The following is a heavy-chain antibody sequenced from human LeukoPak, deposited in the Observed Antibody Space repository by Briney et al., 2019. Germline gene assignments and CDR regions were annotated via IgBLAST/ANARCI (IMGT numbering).Heavy chain of an antibody. CDR3: AKGVDYDILTGSDY. Sequence: PGASLRLSGAASGFTFSTYAMNWVRRAPGTGLQWVSGFSGGGYTYYADTVKGRFTISRDNSKNTLYLQMNSLRAEDTAVYYCAKGVDYDILTGSDYWGQGTLVTVSS. CDR1: GFTFSTYA. CDR2: FSGGGYT. V-gene: IGHV3-23*01. J-gene: IGHJ4*02. D-gene: IGHD3-9*01.